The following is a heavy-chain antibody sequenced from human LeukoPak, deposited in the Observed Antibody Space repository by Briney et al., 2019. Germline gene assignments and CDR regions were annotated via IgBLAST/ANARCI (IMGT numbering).Heavy chain of an antibody. CDR2: MNPNSGNT. D-gene: IGHD1-14*01. CDR1: GYTLTVYD. V-gene: IGHV1-8*01. J-gene: IGHJ4*02. CDR3: ARGKFNPPIDY. Sequence: GTSLKVSWKASGYTLTVYDIGWVRQTTGQGLEWMGWMNPNSGNTGYAQKFQGRVTMTRNTSISTAYMELSSLRSEDTAVYYCARGKFNPPIDYWGQGTLVTVSS.